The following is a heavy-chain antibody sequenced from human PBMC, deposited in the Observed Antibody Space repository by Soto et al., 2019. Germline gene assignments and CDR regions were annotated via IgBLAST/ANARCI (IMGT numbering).Heavy chain of an antibody. Sequence: EVQLLESGGGLVQPGGSLRLTCAASGFTFSSYAMSWVRQAPGKGLEWVSAISGSGGSTYYADSVKGRFTISRDNSKNTLYLQMNSLRAEDTAVYYCAKALYYYYGMDVWGQGTTVTVSS. CDR1: GFTFSSYA. CDR2: ISGSGGST. V-gene: IGHV3-23*01. CDR3: AKALYYYYGMDV. J-gene: IGHJ6*02.